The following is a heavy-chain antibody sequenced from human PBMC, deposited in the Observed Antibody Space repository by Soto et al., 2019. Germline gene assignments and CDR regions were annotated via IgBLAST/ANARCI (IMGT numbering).Heavy chain of an antibody. D-gene: IGHD6-19*01. Sequence: QVQLQESGPGLVKPSGTLSLTCAVSGGSISNANWWSWVRQPPGKGLEWIGEIYHSGSTNYTPSLRSRVTISVDKSKNQFSLKLTSVTAADTAVYYCARALRGSGWYEWFWFDPWGQGTLVTVSS. CDR1: GGSISNANW. CDR2: IYHSGST. CDR3: ARALRGSGWYEWFWFDP. J-gene: IGHJ5*02. V-gene: IGHV4-4*02.